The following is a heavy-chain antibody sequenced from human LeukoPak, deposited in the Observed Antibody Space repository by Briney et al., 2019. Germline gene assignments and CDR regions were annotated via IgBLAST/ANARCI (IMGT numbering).Heavy chain of an antibody. CDR1: GFTFSSYS. CDR2: ISGSSSYI. V-gene: IGHV3-21*01. CDR3: ARDVHYYDSSGSDY. Sequence: PGGSLRLSCAASGFTFSSYSMNWVRQAPGKGLEWVSSISGSSSYIYYADSVKGRFTISRDNAKNSLYLQMNSLRAEDTAVYYCARDVHYYDSSGSDYWGQGPLVTVSS. J-gene: IGHJ4*02. D-gene: IGHD3-22*01.